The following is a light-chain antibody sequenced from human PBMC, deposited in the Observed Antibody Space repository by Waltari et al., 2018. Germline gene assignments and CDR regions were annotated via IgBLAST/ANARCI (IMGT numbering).Light chain of an antibody. CDR3: AAWDDSLSVWV. CDR2: RNN. J-gene: IGLJ3*02. Sequence: QSVLPQPPSASGTPGQSVTISCSGSSPNLGSNYVYWYQQIPGTAPKLLIFRNNQRPSGVPDRFTGSKSGTSASLAISGLRPEDEADYYCAAWDDSLSVWVFGGGTELTVL. CDR1: SPNLGSNY. V-gene: IGLV1-47*01.